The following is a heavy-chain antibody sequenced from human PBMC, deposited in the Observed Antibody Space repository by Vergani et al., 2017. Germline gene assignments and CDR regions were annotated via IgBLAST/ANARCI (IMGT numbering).Heavy chain of an antibody. CDR1: GFTFSSYG. Sequence: QVQLVESGGGVVQPGGSLRLSCAASGFTFSSYGMHWVRQAPGKGLEWVAFIRYDGSNKYYADSVKGRFTISRDNSKNTLYLQMNSLRAEDTAVYYCAKGVEAYCGGDCYSPFDYWGQGTLVTVSP. J-gene: IGHJ4*02. V-gene: IGHV3-30*02. CDR2: IRYDGSNK. CDR3: AKGVEAYCGGDCYSPFDY. D-gene: IGHD2-21*02.